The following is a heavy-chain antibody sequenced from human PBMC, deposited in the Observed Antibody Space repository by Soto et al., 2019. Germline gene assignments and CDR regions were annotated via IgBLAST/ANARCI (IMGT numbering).Heavy chain of an antibody. CDR2: SSPIFGTA. D-gene: IGHD6-19*01. CDR1: GGTFRSYA. Sequence: QVQLVQSGAEVKKPGSSVEVSCKASGGTFRSYAISWVRQAPGQGLEWMGGSSPIFGTANYAQKFQGRVTITGDESTSSAYMELSSLRSEDAAVYYCARDQWRDSSGYINWGQGTTVTVSS. CDR3: ARDQWRDSSGYIN. J-gene: IGHJ4*02. V-gene: IGHV1-69*01.